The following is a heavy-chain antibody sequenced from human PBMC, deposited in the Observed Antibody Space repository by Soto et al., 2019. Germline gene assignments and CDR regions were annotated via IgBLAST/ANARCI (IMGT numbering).Heavy chain of an antibody. J-gene: IGHJ4*02. Sequence: GGSLRLSCAASGFTFSSYGMHWVRQAPGKGLEWVAVIWYDGSNKYYADSVKGRFTISRDNSKNTLYLQMNSLRAEDTAVYYCATGYHGSGSYNDYWGQGTLVTVSS. CDR1: GFTFSSYG. D-gene: IGHD3-10*01. CDR2: IWYDGSNK. CDR3: ATGYHGSGSYNDY. V-gene: IGHV3-33*01.